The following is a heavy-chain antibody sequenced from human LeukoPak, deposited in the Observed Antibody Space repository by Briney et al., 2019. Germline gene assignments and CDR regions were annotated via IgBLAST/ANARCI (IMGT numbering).Heavy chain of an antibody. Sequence: PGGSLRLSCAASGFTFSSYAMSWVRQAPGKGLEWVSAISGSGGSTYYADSVKGRFTISRDNSKNTLYLQMNSLRAEDTAIYYCARGYSSSWAFEYWGQGTLVTVSS. J-gene: IGHJ4*02. CDR3: ARGYSSSWAFEY. CDR1: GFTFSSYA. D-gene: IGHD6-13*01. V-gene: IGHV3-23*01. CDR2: ISGSGGST.